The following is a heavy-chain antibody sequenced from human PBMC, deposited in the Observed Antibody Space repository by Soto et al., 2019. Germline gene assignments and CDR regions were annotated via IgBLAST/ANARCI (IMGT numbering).Heavy chain of an antibody. J-gene: IGHJ4*02. CDR1: GFTFSSYG. CDR3: ARSQYSSSWYPFDY. Sequence: QVQLVESGGGVVQPGRSLRLSCAASGFTFSSYGMHWVRQAPGKGLEWVAVIYYDGSNKYYADSVKGRFTISRDNPKNTLYLQMNSLRAEDTAVFYCARSQYSSSWYPFDYWGQGTLVTVSS. V-gene: IGHV3-33*01. CDR2: IYYDGSNK. D-gene: IGHD6-13*01.